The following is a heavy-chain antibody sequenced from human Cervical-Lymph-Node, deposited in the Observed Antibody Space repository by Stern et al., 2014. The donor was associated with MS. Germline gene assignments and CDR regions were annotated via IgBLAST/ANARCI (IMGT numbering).Heavy chain of an antibody. CDR3: ARPPYDYGDQQYYFDY. Sequence: VQLVESGAEVKKPGESLKVSCKGSGYSFTSYWIGWGRQMPGKGLEWMGIIYPGDSGTRYSTYFQCQVNISGDKYISTAYLQWRSLKASDTAMYYCARPPYDYGDQQYYFDYWGQGTLVTVSS. CDR2: IYPGDSGT. D-gene: IGHD4-17*01. J-gene: IGHJ4*02. V-gene: IGHV5-51*01. CDR1: GYSFTSYW.